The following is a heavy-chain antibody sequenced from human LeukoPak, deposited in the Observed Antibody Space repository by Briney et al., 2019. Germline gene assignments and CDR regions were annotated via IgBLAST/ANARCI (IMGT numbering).Heavy chain of an antibody. CDR3: ARGEVTAIPGYDYSYGMDV. CDR2: IYYSGST. CDR1: GGSISSGDYY. V-gene: IGHV4-30-4*01. Sequence: LSLTCTVSGGSISSGDYYWSWIRQPPGKGLEWIGYIYYSGSTYYNPSLKSRVTISVDTSKNQFSLKLTSVTAADTAVYYCARGEVTAIPGYDYSYGMDVWGQGTTVTVSS. J-gene: IGHJ6*02. D-gene: IGHD2-21*02.